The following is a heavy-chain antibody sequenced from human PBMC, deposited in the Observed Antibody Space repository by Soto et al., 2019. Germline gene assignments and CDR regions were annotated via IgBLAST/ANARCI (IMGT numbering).Heavy chain of an antibody. V-gene: IGHV4-34*01. CDR1: GGSFSGYY. CDR2: INHSGST. J-gene: IGHJ5*02. CDR3: ARGFPSLVVPAAGFDP. Sequence: LSLTCAVYGGSFSGYYWSWIRQPPGKGLEWIGEINHSGSTNYNPSLKSRVTISVDTSKNQFSLKLSSVTAADTAVYYCARGFPSLVVPAAGFDPWGQGTLVTVSS. D-gene: IGHD2-2*01.